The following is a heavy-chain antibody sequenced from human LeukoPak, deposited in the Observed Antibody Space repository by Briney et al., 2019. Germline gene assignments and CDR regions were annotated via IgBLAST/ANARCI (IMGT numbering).Heavy chain of an antibody. CDR1: GFTFSSYA. J-gene: IGHJ4*02. CDR2: ISYDGGNK. V-gene: IGHV3-30*04. Sequence: GGSLRLSCAASGFTFSSYAMHWVRQAPGKGLEWVAGISYDGGNKYYAESVKGRFTISRDNSTDTLYLQMNSLRAEDTAMYYCAREESGAFIFDYWGQGTLVTVSS. D-gene: IGHD4-17*01. CDR3: AREESGAFIFDY.